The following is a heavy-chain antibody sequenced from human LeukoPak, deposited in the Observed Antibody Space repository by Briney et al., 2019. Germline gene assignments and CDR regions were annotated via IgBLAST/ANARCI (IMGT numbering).Heavy chain of an antibody. V-gene: IGHV3-64D*06. CDR1: GFSFSSYA. D-gene: IGHD5-18*01. Sequence: GGSLGLSCSASGFSFSSYAMHWVRQAPGKGLEYVSAITSTGATSYYAASVKGRFTMSRDNSKNTLYLQMSSLRPDDTALYYCVKGERYSYGPPSDDWGQGTLVTVSS. CDR2: ITSTGATS. J-gene: IGHJ4*02. CDR3: VKGERYSYGPPSDD.